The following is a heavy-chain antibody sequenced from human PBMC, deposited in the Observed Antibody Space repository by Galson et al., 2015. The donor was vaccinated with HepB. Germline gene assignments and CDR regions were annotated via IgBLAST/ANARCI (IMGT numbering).Heavy chain of an antibody. Sequence: SLRLSCAASGFTFSSYWMHWVRQAPGKGLVWVSRINSDGSSTSYADSVKGRFTISRDNAKNTLYLQMNSLRAEDTAVYYCARGGATINIDYWGQGTLVTVSS. V-gene: IGHV3-74*01. CDR1: GFTFSSYW. J-gene: IGHJ4*02. D-gene: IGHD5-24*01. CDR3: ARGGATINIDY. CDR2: INSDGSST.